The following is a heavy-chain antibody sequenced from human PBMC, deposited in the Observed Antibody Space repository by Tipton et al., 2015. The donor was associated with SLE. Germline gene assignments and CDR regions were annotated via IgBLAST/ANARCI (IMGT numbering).Heavy chain of an antibody. CDR3: AKDAIERNGVFDAFDI. D-gene: IGHD3-3*01. CDR2: ITGPGVGT. V-gene: IGHV3-23*01. Sequence: SLRLSCAASGFIFSEYAMNLVRHTPGKRLEWVSHITGPGVGTYYADSVKSHFTISRDNSRSTLYLQMNNLRPEDTAVYYCAKDAIERNGVFDAFDIWGQGAMVAVSS. J-gene: IGHJ3*02. CDR1: GFIFSEYA.